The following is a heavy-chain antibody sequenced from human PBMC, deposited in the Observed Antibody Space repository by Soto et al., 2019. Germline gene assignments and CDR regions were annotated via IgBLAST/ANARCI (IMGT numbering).Heavy chain of an antibody. CDR2: INQDGSEK. Sequence: EVHLVESGGGLVQTGGSLRLSCAIFESTVSRDWMNWVRQAPGKGLEWVAHINQDGSEKYYVDSVKGRFTISRDNAKKSVYLQMNGVRPADTAMYYCSGGVGDAFWGQGTLVTVSS. V-gene: IGHV3-7*04. D-gene: IGHD1-26*01. CDR3: SGGVGDAF. CDR1: ESTVSRDW. J-gene: IGHJ4*02.